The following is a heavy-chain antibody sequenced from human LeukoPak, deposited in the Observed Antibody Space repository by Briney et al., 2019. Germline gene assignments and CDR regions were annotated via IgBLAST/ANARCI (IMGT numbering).Heavy chain of an antibody. CDR2: ISDSGGTT. CDR1: GFTFSSYA. J-gene: IGHJ3*02. Sequence: GGSLRLSCAASGFTFSSYAMSWVRQAPGKGLEWVSAISDSGGTTYYADSVKGRFTISRDNSKNTLFLQMNSLRAEDTALYYCAKAGGNSDCDAFDIWGLGTMVTVSS. D-gene: IGHD4-23*01. CDR3: AKAGGNSDCDAFDI. V-gene: IGHV3-23*01.